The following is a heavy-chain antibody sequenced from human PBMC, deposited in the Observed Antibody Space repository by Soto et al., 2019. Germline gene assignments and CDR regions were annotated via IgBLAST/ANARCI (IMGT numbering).Heavy chain of an antibody. CDR3: AVMWGALDY. Sequence: PAGSLRLSCAASGFTFSSYGMHWVRQAPGKGLEWVAVIWYDGSNKYYADSVKGRFTISRDNSKNTLYLQMNSLRAEDTAVYYCAVMWGALDYWGQGTLVTVSS. D-gene: IGHD1-26*01. CDR1: GFTFSSYG. J-gene: IGHJ4*02. V-gene: IGHV3-33*01. CDR2: IWYDGSNK.